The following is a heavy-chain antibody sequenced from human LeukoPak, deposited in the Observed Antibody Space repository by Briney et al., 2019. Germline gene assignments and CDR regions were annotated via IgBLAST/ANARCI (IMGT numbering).Heavy chain of an antibody. CDR3: ARVGPDSAFDI. Sequence: GGSLRLSCAASGFTFRRYSMHWVRQAPGKELEYVSAISGNGGDTYYADSVNGRFTISRDNSRNTLSLQMGSLRTEDMAVYYCARVGPDSAFDIWGQGTMVTVSS. J-gene: IGHJ3*02. V-gene: IGHV3-64*02. CDR1: GFTFRRYS. CDR2: ISGNGGDT.